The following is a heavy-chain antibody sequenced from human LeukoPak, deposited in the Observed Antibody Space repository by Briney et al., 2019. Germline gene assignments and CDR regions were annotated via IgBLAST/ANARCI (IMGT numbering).Heavy chain of an antibody. CDR1: GYTFTGYY. CDR2: INPNSGGT. Sequence: GSVKVSCKASGYTFTGYYMHWVRQAPGQGLEWMGWINPNSGGTDYAQKFQGRVTMTRDTTISTAYMELSSLRSDDTAVYYCARGVYSSGLYYYMDVWGKGTTVTVSS. J-gene: IGHJ6*03. D-gene: IGHD6-19*01. CDR3: ARGVYSSGLYYYMDV. V-gene: IGHV1-2*02.